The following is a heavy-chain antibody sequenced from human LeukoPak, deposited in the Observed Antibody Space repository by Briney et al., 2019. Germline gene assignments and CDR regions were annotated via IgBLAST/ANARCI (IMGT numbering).Heavy chain of an antibody. CDR1: GFTFSYYE. CDR3: ARLHVKFYCSGGSCYPGH. CDR2: ISSSGSTI. Sequence: AGGSLRLSCAVSGFTFSYYEMNWVRQAPGKGLEWVSYISSSGSTIYYADSVKGRFTISRDNAKNSLYLQMNSLRAEDTAVYYCARLHVKFYCSGGSCYPGHWGQGTLVTVSS. V-gene: IGHV3-48*03. J-gene: IGHJ4*02. D-gene: IGHD2-15*01.